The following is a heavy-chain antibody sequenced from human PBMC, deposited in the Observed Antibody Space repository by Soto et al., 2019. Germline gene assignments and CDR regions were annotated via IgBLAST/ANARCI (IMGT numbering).Heavy chain of an antibody. CDR2: IYYSGST. J-gene: IGHJ5*02. CDR3: AREVAQQMVLPWFDP. V-gene: IGHV4-59*12. D-gene: IGHD6-13*01. Sequence: SETLSLTCTVSGGSISSYYWSWIRQPPGKGLEWIGYIYYSGSTNYNPSLKSRVTISVDTSNNQFSLRLTSVTAADTAVYYCAREVAQQMVLPWFDPWGQGTLVTV. CDR1: GGSISSYY.